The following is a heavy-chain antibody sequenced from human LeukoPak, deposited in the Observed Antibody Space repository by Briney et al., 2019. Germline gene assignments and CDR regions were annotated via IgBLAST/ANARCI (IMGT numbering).Heavy chain of an antibody. D-gene: IGHD6-19*01. J-gene: IGHJ4*02. CDR3: ARVKRWLVLVDY. CDR2: INPNSGGT. V-gene: IGHV1-2*02. CDR1: VYTFTGYH. Sequence: EASVNVSRKASVYTFTGYHMHWVRQPPGQGLEWMGWINPNSGGTNYAQKFQGTVTMTRDTSISTAYMELSRLRSDDTAVYYCARVKRWLVLVDYWGRGTLVTVSS.